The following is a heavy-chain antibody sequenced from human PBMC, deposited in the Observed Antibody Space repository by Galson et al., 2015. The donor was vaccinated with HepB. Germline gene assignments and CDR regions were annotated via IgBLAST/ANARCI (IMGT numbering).Heavy chain of an antibody. CDR1: GFTFDDYA. J-gene: IGHJ4*02. V-gene: IGHV3-9*01. CDR3: AKGSGIAVAGDTFDY. Sequence: SLRLSCAASGFTFDDYAMHWVRQAPGKGLEWVSGISWNSGSIGYADSVKGRFTISRDNAKNSLYLQMNSLRAEDTALYYCAKGSGIAVAGDTFDYWGQGTLVTVSS. CDR2: ISWNSGSI. D-gene: IGHD6-19*01.